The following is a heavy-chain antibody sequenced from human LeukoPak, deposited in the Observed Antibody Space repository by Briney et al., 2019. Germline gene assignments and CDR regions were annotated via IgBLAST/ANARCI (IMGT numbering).Heavy chain of an antibody. J-gene: IGHJ3*02. CDR1: GGSISSYY. CDR2: ISYSGST. Sequence: PSETLSLTCTVSGGSISSYYWSWIRQPPGKGLEWIGHISYSGSTNYNPSLRSRVTISVDTSKNQFSLKLSSVTAADTAVYYCARSGDSSDSSGYFSEAFDIWGQGTMVTVSS. V-gene: IGHV4-59*01. CDR3: ARSGDSSDSSGYFSEAFDI. D-gene: IGHD3-22*01.